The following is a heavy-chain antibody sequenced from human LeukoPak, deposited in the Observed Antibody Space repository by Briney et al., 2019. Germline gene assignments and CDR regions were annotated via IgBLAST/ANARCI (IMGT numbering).Heavy chain of an antibody. J-gene: IGHJ4*02. D-gene: IGHD6-19*01. CDR2: ISGSGGST. CDR3: AKAPRWLVDYFDY. CDR1: GFAFSSDA. V-gene: IGHV3-23*01. Sequence: GGSLRLSCAASGFAFSSDAMSWVPEAPGPGLEYFSAISGSGGSTYYADSVKGRFTTSRDNSKNTLYPQMNSLRAEDAAVYYCAKAPRWLVDYFDYWGQGTLVTVSS.